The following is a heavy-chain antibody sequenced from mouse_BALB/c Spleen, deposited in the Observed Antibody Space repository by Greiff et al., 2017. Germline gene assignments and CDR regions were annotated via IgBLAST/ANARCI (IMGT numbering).Heavy chain of an antibody. D-gene: IGHD1-1*01. CDR1: GFTFSSFG. Sequence: EVQLVESGGGLVQPGGSRKLSCAASGFTFSSFGMHWVRQAPEKGLEWVAYISSGSSTIYYADTVKGRFTISRDNPKNTLFLQMTSLRSEDTAMYYCARRDYGSSWAMDYWGQGTSVTVSS. CDR3: ARRDYGSSWAMDY. V-gene: IGHV5-17*02. J-gene: IGHJ4*01. CDR2: ISSGSSTI.